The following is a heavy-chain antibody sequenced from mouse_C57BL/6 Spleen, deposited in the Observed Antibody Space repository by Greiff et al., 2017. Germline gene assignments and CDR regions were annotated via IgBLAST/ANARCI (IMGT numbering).Heavy chain of an antibody. CDR3: ARFDGSYAMDY. J-gene: IGHJ4*01. CDR1: GYTFTSYG. CDR2: IYPRSGTT. D-gene: IGHD2-3*01. Sequence: VKLMESGAELARPGASVKLSCKASGYTFTSYGISWVKQSTGQGLEWIGEIYPRSGTTYYNEKFKGKATLTADKSSSTAYMELRSLTSEDSAGYFCARFDGSYAMDYWGQGTSVTVSS. V-gene: IGHV1-81*01.